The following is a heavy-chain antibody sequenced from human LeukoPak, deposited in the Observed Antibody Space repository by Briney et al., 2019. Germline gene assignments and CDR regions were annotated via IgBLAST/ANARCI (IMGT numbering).Heavy chain of an antibody. CDR2: IKQDGSEK. V-gene: IGHV3-7*01. CDR3: ARGGAAPDY. D-gene: IGHD6-25*01. J-gene: IGHJ4*02. CDR1: GFTFSSYW. Sequence: GGSLRLSCAASGFTFSSYWMSWVRQAPGKGLEWVANIKQDGSEKHFVDSVKGRFTISRDNAKNSLYLQMNSLKAEDTAVYYCARGGAAPDYWGQGTLVTVSS.